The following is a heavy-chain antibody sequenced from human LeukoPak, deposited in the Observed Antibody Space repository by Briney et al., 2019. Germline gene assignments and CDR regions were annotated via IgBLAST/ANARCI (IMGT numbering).Heavy chain of an antibody. CDR3: ARAGSITMVRGVIDY. V-gene: IGHV3-48*03. CDR2: ISSSGSTI. Sequence: GGSLRLSCAASGFTFSSYEMNWVRQAPGKGLEWVSYISSSGSTIYYADSVKGRFTISRGNAKNSLYLQMNSLRAEDTAVYYCARAGSITMVRGVIDYWGQGTLVTVSS. J-gene: IGHJ4*02. D-gene: IGHD3-10*01. CDR1: GFTFSSYE.